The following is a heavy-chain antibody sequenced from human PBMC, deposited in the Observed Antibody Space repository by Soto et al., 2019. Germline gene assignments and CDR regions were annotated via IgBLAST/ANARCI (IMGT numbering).Heavy chain of an antibody. J-gene: IGHJ4*02. V-gene: IGHV4-39*01. CDR1: GGSISSSSYY. CDR2: IYYSGST. D-gene: IGHD6-13*01. Sequence: SETLSLTCAVSGGSISSSSYYWGWIRQPPGKGLEWIGSIYYSGSTYYNPSLQSRVTISVDTSKNQFSLKLNSVTAADTAVFYCARRKVAAAGTGSFDYWGQGTLVTVSS. CDR3: ARRKVAAAGTGSFDY.